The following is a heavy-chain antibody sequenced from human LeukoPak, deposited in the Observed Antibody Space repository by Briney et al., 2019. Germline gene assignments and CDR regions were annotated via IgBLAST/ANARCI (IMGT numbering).Heavy chain of an antibody. CDR3: ARGGKWLQIDY. CDR1: GGSISSDY. CDR2: IYYSGTT. Sequence: SETLSLTCTVSGGSISSDYWSWIRQPPGKGLEWIGYIYYSGTTNYNPSLKSRVTISVDTSKNQFSLKLTSVTAADTAVYYCARGGKWLQIDYCGQGTLLTVSS. J-gene: IGHJ4*02. V-gene: IGHV4-59*01. D-gene: IGHD5-24*01.